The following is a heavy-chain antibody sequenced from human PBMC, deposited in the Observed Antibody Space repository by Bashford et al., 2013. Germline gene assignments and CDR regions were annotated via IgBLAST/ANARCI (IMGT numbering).Heavy chain of an antibody. CDR1: GYNFIGYH. Sequence: VASVKVSCKASGYNFIGYHIQWVRQAPGQGLEWMGWINPGSGRTMYTQRFEGRVTISADKSISTAFLHWSSLKASDTAMYYCARSPRRHILGVDPYDLDSWGQGTLVTVSS. J-gene: IGHJ4*02. V-gene: IGHV1-2*02. D-gene: IGHD3-3*01. CDR2: INPGSGRT. CDR3: ARSPRRHILGVDPYDLDS.